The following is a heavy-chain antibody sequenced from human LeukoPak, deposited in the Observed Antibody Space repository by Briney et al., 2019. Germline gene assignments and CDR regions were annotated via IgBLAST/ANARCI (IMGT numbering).Heavy chain of an antibody. J-gene: IGHJ6*03. CDR1: GFTFSNYA. CDR2: ISSNGGST. V-gene: IGHV3-64*02. D-gene: IGHD3-3*01. Sequence: GGALRLSCAASGFTFSNYAMHWVRQAPGKGLEYVSGISSNGGSTYYTDSVKGRFTISRDNSKNTLYLQMGSLRVEDKAVYYCAGDGGDVWSGYFYYYYMDVWGKGTTVTVSS. CDR3: AGDGGDVWSGYFYYYYMDV.